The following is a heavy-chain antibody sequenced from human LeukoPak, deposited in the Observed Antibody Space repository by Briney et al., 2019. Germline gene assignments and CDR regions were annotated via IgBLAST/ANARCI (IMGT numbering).Heavy chain of an antibody. CDR1: RFTFSDYY. J-gene: IGHJ4*02. CDR3: ARGTRALWFGDLPADYFDY. D-gene: IGHD3-10*01. V-gene: IGHV3-30*02. Sequence: GGSLRLSCAPSRFTFSDYYMSWIRQAPGTGLEGVAFIRYDGSIRYYIDSVKGRFTISRDNSKNTLYLQMNSLRAEDTAVYYCARGTRALWFGDLPADYFDYWGQGTLVTVSS. CDR2: IRYDGSIR.